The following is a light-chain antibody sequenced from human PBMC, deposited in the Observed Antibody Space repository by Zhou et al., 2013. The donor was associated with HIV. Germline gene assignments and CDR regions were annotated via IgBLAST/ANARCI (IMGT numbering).Light chain of an antibody. J-gene: IGKJ2*01. CDR3: QQANTFPLT. CDR2: DAS. CDR1: QGISSN. Sequence: DIQLTQSPSFLSASVGDRVTITCRASQGISSNLAWFQQKPGKAPKLLIYDASNLETGVPSRFSGSGSGTDFTVTISSLQPEDFATYYCQQANTFPLTFGQGTKVEMK. V-gene: IGKV1-9*01.